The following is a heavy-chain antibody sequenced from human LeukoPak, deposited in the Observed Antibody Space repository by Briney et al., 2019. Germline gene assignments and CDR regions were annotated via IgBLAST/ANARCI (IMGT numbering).Heavy chain of an antibody. J-gene: IGHJ5*02. CDR1: GFTFSSYG. D-gene: IGHD1-1*01. V-gene: IGHV3-30*03. CDR3: ARAQLGFDP. CDR2: ISYDGSNK. Sequence: GGSLRLSCAASGFTFSSYGMHWVRQAPGKGLEWVAVISYDGSNKYYADSVKGRFTISRDNSKNTLYVQMNSLRTEDTAVYYCARAQLGFDPWGQGTLVTVSS.